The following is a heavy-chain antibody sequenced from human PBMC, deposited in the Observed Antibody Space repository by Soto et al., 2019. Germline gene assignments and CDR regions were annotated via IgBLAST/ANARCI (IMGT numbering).Heavy chain of an antibody. CDR3: ARWAGAVAGNDAFDI. Sequence: PSETLSLTCAVSGYSISSSNWWGWIRQPPGKGLEWIGYIYYSGTTYYNPSLKSRVTMSVDTSKNQFSLKLTSVTAVDTAVYYCARWAGAVAGNDAFDIWGQGTMVTVSS. J-gene: IGHJ3*02. D-gene: IGHD6-19*01. V-gene: IGHV4-28*01. CDR2: IYYSGTT. CDR1: GYSISSSNW.